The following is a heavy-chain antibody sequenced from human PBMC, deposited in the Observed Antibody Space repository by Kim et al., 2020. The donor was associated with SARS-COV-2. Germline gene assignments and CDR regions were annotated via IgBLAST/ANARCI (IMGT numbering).Heavy chain of an antibody. V-gene: IGHV3-23*01. Sequence: GGSLRLSCAASGFTFSSYAMSWVRQAPGKGLEWVSAISGSGGSTYYADSVKGRFTISRDNSKNTLYLQMNSLRAEDTAVYYCAKAPVYYDFWSGYYYYFDYWGQGTLVTVSS. D-gene: IGHD3-3*01. CDR2: ISGSGGST. CDR1: GFTFSSYA. J-gene: IGHJ4*02. CDR3: AKAPVYYDFWSGYYYYFDY.